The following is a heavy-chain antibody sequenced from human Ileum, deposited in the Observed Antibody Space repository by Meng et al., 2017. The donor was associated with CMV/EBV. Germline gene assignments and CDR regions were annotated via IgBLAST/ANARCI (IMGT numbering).Heavy chain of an antibody. CDR3: ARALIVPAAFDY. V-gene: IGHV4-59*01. J-gene: IGHJ4*02. D-gene: IGHD2-2*01. CDR2: IYYSGST. CDR1: GGSISSYY. Sequence: SETLSLTCTVSGGSISSYYWSWIRQPPGEGLEWIGYIYYSGSTNYNPSLKSRVTISVDTSKNQFSLKLSSVTAADTAVYYCARALIVPAAFDYWGQGTLVTVSS.